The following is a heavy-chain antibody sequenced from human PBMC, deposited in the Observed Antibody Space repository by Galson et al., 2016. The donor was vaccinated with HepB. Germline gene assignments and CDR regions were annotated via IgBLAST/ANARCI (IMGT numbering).Heavy chain of an antibody. CDR2: IIPIFGPA. Sequence: SVKVSCKASGGTFSNHGFNWVRQAPGQGLEWMGGIIPIFGPANYAQKFQGRITIIADESTTTVYMELSSLRSEDTAVYYCATDILTGYHAFHIWGQGTMVTVSS. CDR1: GGTFSNHG. V-gene: IGHV1-69*13. CDR3: ATDILTGYHAFHI. D-gene: IGHD3-9*01. J-gene: IGHJ3*02.